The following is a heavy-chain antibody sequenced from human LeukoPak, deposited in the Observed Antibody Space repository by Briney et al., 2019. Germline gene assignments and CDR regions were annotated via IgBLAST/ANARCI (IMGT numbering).Heavy chain of an antibody. CDR3: ARDRGYSYGFFDY. D-gene: IGHD5-18*01. CDR1: GFTFSTYA. Sequence: GGSLRLSCAASGFTFSTYAIHWVRQAPGKGLEWVAVISYDGSAKYYADSVKGRLSISRDNSKNTVYLQMNSLRAEDTAVYYCARDRGYSYGFFDYWGQGTLVTVSS. J-gene: IGHJ4*02. V-gene: IGHV3-30-3*01. CDR2: ISYDGSAK.